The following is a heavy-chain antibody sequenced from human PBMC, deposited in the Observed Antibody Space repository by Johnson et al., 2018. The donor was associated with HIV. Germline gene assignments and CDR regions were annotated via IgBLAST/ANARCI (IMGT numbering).Heavy chain of an antibody. Sequence: QVQLVESGGGVVQPGRSLRLSCAASGFTFSSYAMSWVRQAPGKGLEWVAFIRYDGSNKYYADSVKGRFTISRDNSKNTLYLQMNSLRAEDTAVYYCAKSTWELRHLDAFDIWGQGTMVTVSS. CDR3: AKSTWELRHLDAFDI. J-gene: IGHJ3*02. D-gene: IGHD1-26*01. CDR2: IRYDGSNK. V-gene: IGHV3-30*02. CDR1: GFTFSSYA.